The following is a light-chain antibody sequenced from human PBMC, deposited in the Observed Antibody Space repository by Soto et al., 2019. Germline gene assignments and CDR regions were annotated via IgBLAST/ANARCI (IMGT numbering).Light chain of an antibody. CDR3: QQYDDLPLT. J-gene: IGKJ4*01. CDR1: QDISNY. Sequence: DIQMTQSPSSLSASVGDRVTITCQATQDISNYLNWYQQKPGKAPKLLIYDASNLQTGVPSRFSAYRSETDFTFTISSRQPEDIATYYCQQYDDLPLTFGGGTKVDIK. CDR2: DAS. V-gene: IGKV1-33*01.